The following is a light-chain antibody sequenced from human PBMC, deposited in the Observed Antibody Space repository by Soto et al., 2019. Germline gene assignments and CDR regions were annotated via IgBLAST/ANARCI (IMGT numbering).Light chain of an antibody. CDR3: CLYAGSSTLV. Sequence: QSALTQPASVSGSPGQSITISCTGTSSDVGRYNLVSWYQQYPGKAPKLMIYEGSKRPSGVSNRFSGSKSGNTASLTISGLQAEDEADYYCCLYAGSSTLVFGGGTKLTVL. V-gene: IGLV2-23*01. CDR1: SSDVGRYNL. CDR2: EGS. J-gene: IGLJ2*01.